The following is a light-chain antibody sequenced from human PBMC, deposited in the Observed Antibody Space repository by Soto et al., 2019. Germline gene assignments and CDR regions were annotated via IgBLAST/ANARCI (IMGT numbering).Light chain of an antibody. CDR2: AAS. V-gene: IGKV3-20*01. Sequence: VVLTQSQGTLSLPPGERATLSCRASQSISSDHYLAWYQQKPGQVPRPLIYAASSMATGIPDRFSGSGSGTDFTLTISRLEPQDFAVYYCQEYDNSPPYSFGKGTKVEIK. CDR1: QSISSDHY. J-gene: IGKJ2*01. CDR3: QEYDNSPPYS.